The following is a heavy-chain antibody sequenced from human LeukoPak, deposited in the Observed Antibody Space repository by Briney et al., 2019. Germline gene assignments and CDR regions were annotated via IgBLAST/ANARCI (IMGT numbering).Heavy chain of an antibody. J-gene: IGHJ6*02. CDR1: GFTFSSYG. CDR2: IWYDGSNK. Sequence: GGSLRLSCAASGFTFSSYGMQWVRQAPRKGLEWVAVIWYDGSNKYYAHSLKGRFTISRDNSKNTLYLQMNSLRAEDTAVYYCATAPYYYGSGSYSYYYYGMDVWGQGTTVTVSS. V-gene: IGHV3-33*01. CDR3: ATAPYYYGSGSYSYYYYGMDV. D-gene: IGHD3-10*01.